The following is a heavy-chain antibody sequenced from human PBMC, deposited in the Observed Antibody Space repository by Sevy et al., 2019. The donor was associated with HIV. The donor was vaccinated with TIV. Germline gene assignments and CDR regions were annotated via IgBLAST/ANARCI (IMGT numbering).Heavy chain of an antibody. D-gene: IGHD2-15*01. Sequence: GGSLRLSCAASGFTFSDYYMSWIRQAPGKGLEWVSHISSSSSYTKHADSVKGRFTISRDNAKNSLYLQMNSLRAEDTAVYYCARDRGYCRGGSCYSSRYFDYWGQGTLVTVSS. CDR3: ARDRGYCRGGSCYSSRYFDY. V-gene: IGHV3-11*06. J-gene: IGHJ4*02. CDR1: GFTFSDYY. CDR2: ISSSSSYT.